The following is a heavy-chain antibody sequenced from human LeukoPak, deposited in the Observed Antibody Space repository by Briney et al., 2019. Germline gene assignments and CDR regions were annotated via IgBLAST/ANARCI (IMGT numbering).Heavy chain of an antibody. CDR3: ARPRDYYGSGTNYFDY. CDR1: GGSISSSSYY. V-gene: IGHV4-39*01. J-gene: IGHJ4*02. D-gene: IGHD3-10*01. Sequence: PSETLSLTCTVSGGSISSSSYYWGGIRQPPGKGLEWFGSIYYSGSTYYNPSLKSRVTISVDTSKNQFSLKLSSVTAADTAVYYCARPRDYYGSGTNYFDYWGQGTLVTVSS. CDR2: IYYSGST.